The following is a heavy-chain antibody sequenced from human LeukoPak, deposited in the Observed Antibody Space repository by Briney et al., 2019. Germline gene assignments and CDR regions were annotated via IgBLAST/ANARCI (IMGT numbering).Heavy chain of an antibody. D-gene: IGHD2-2*01. CDR3: AKGDCSSTSCYEGGNYYYYYMDA. Sequence: GGSLRLSCAASGFTFSSYGMHWVRQAPGRGLEWGAVIWYDGRNKYYADSVKGRFTISRDNSKNTLYLQMNSLRAEDTAVYYCAKGDCSSTSCYEGGNYYYYYMDAWGKGTTVTVSS. J-gene: IGHJ6*03. CDR2: IWYDGRNK. V-gene: IGHV3-33*06. CDR1: GFTFSSYG.